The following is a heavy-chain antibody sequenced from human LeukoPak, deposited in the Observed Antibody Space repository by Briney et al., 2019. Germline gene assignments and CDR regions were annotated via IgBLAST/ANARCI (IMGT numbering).Heavy chain of an antibody. Sequence: HPGGSLRLSCAASGFTFNKYAMGWVRQAPGKGLEWVSTISGSGGNPYYADSVKGRFTISRDNSQNTLFLEMNSLRAGDTAVFYCAREISSGWYGSRGYYHYAMDVWGQGTTVTVSS. CDR2: ISGSGGNP. D-gene: IGHD6-13*01. CDR1: GFTFNKYA. V-gene: IGHV3-23*01. CDR3: AREISSGWYGSRGYYHYAMDV. J-gene: IGHJ6*02.